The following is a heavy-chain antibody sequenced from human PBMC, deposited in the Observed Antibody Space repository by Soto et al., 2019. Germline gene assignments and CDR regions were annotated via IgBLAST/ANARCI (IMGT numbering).Heavy chain of an antibody. CDR1: GGSFSGYY. V-gene: IGHV4-34*01. CDR2: INHSGST. CDR3: ARGWGRIFDY. Sequence: PSETLSLTCAVYGGSFSGYYWSWIRQPPGKGLEWIGEINHSGSTNYNPSLKSRVTISLDTSKNHFSLKLSSVTAADTAVYYCARGWGRIFDYWGQGTLVTVSS. D-gene: IGHD7-27*01. J-gene: IGHJ4*02.